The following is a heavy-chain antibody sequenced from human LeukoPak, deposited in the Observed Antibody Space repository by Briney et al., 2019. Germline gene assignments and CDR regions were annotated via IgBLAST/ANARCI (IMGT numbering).Heavy chain of an antibody. CDR3: ARGYNDAFDI. CDR1: GGTFSSYA. J-gene: IGHJ3*02. CDR2: IIPIFGTA. Sequence: SVKVSCKASGGTFSSYAISWVRQAPGQGLEWMGGIIPIFGTANYAQKFQGRVTMTRNTSISTAYMELSSLRSEDTAVYYCARGYNDAFDIWGQGTMVTVSS. D-gene: IGHD5-12*01. V-gene: IGHV1-69*05.